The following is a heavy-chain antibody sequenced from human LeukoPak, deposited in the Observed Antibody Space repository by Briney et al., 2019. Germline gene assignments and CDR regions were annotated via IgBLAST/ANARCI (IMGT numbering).Heavy chain of an antibody. V-gene: IGHV3-30*04. CDR2: ISYDGSNK. CDR1: GFTFSSYA. Sequence: GGSLRLSCAASGFTFSSYAMHWVRQAPGKGLEWVAVISYDGSNKYYADSVKGRFTISRDNSKNTLYLQMNSLRAEDTAVYYCARGHGDSNGFSDYWGQGTLVTVSS. CDR3: ARGHGDSNGFSDY. J-gene: IGHJ4*02. D-gene: IGHD3-22*01.